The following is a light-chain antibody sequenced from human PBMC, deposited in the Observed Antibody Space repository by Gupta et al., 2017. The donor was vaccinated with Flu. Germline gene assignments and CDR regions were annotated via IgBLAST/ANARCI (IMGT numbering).Light chain of an antibody. Sequence: EIVLTQSPATLSLSPGERATLSCRASQSVSSYLAWYQKKPGQAPRLLISDASNRVTGIKARFSGSGDGTDFTLTISSREPEDFAVYYCQQRTNWPPRYSFGQGTKLEIK. V-gene: IGKV3-11*01. CDR2: DAS. J-gene: IGKJ2*03. CDR1: QSVSSY. CDR3: QQRTNWPPRYS.